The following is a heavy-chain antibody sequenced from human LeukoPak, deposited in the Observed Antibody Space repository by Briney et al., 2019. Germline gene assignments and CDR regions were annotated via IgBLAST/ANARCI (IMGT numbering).Heavy chain of an antibody. CDR2: IYYSGST. D-gene: IGHD3-22*01. V-gene: IGHV4-31*03. CDR3: AREGYYYDSSGPIDY. J-gene: IGHJ4*02. Sequence: SETLSLTCTVSGGSISSGGYYWSWIRQHPGKGLEWIGYIYYSGSTYYNPSLKSRVTISVDTSKNQFSLKLSSVTAADTAVHYCAREGYYYDSSGPIDYWGQGTLVTVSS. CDR1: GGSISSGGYY.